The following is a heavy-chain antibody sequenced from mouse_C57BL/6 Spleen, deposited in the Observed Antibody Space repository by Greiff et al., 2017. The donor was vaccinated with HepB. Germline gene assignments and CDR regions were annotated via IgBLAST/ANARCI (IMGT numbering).Heavy chain of an antibody. CDR2: ISSGSSTI. J-gene: IGHJ3*01. D-gene: IGHD2-5*01. CDR3: ARGDYSNYPAWFAY. V-gene: IGHV5-17*01. CDR1: GFTFSDYG. Sequence: EVQVVESGGGLVKPGGSLKLSCAASGFTFSDYGMHWVRQAPEKGLEWVAYISSGSSTIYYADTVKGRFTISRDNAKNTLFLQMTSLRSEDTAMYYCARGDYSNYPAWFAYWGQGTLVTVSA.